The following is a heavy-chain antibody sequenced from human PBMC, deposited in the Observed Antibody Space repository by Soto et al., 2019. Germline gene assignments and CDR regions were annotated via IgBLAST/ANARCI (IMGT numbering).Heavy chain of an antibody. CDR3: ARRVVVVTAIPQNAFDI. Sequence: QLQLQESGPGLVKPSETLSLTCTVSGGSISSSSYYWGWIRQPPGKGLEWIGSIYYSGSTYYNPSLKSRVTISVDTSKNQFSLKLSSVTAADTAVYYCARRVVVVTAIPQNAFDIWGQGTMVTVSS. J-gene: IGHJ3*02. V-gene: IGHV4-39*01. CDR2: IYYSGST. CDR1: GGSISSSSYY. D-gene: IGHD2-21*02.